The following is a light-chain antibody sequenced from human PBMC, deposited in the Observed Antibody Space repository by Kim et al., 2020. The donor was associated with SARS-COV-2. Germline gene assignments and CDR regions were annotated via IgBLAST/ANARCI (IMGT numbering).Light chain of an antibody. CDR2: TAS. V-gene: IGKV1-39*01. CDR3: QQSYRTPYT. CDR1: QSISNL. Sequence: ASVGDRVTSTCRASQSISNLLNWYQQKPGKAPKLLIYTASSLQSGVPSRFSGSGSGTDFTLTISSLQPEDFATYYCQQSYRTPYTFGQGTKVDIK. J-gene: IGKJ2*01.